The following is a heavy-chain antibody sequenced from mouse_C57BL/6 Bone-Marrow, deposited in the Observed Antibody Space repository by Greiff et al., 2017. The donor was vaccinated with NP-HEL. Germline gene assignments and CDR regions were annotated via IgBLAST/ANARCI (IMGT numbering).Heavy chain of an antibody. CDR1: GFTFSDYG. D-gene: IGHD1-1*01. CDR3: ARLYYYGRGGNYVDY. Sequence: EVQLVESGGGLVKPGGSLKLSCAASGFTFSDYGMHWVRQAPEKGLEWVAYISSGSSTIYYADTVKGRFTISRDNAKNTLFLQMTSLRSEDTAMYYCARLYYYGRGGNYVDYWGQGTTLTVSS. CDR2: ISSGSSTI. V-gene: IGHV5-17*01. J-gene: IGHJ2*01.